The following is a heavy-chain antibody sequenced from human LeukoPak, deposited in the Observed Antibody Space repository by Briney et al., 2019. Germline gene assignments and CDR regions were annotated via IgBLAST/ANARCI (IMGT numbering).Heavy chain of an antibody. Sequence: SETLSLTCIVSGDSISSTTYYWGWIRQPPGKGPEWIGSIYYSGSTYYNPSLKSRVTISVDTSKNQFSLKLSSVTAADTAVYYCARQGYSSSPFDYWGQGTLVTVSS. D-gene: IGHD6-6*01. J-gene: IGHJ4*02. CDR1: GDSISSTTYY. V-gene: IGHV4-39*01. CDR3: ARQGYSSSPFDY. CDR2: IYYSGST.